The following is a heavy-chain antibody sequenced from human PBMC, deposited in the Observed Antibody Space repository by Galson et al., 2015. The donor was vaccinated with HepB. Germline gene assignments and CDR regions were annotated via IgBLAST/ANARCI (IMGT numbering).Heavy chain of an antibody. CDR1: GFTFSSYS. CDR3: ARDRSDFWSGYYITPSGRDAFDI. V-gene: IGHV3-48*01. CDR2: ISSSSSTI. J-gene: IGHJ3*02. Sequence: SLRLSCAASGFTFSSYSMNWVRQAPGKGLEWVSYISSSSSTIYYADSVKGRFTISRDNAKNSLYLQMNSLRAEDTAVYYCARDRSDFWSGYYITPSGRDAFDIWGQGTMVTVSS. D-gene: IGHD3-3*01.